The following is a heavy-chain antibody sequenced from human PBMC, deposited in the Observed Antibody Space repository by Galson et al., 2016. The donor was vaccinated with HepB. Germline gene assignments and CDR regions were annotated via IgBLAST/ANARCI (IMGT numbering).Heavy chain of an antibody. V-gene: IGHV1-69*13. CDR3: ARAPRIIAVRGVQQYFYGLDV. CDR2: IIPIYASL. D-gene: IGHD3-10*01. Sequence: SVKVSCKASGDSFSSHSFIWVRQAPGQGLEWMGGIIPIYASLNYAQKFRGRVTITADESTSTAFMELRSLRYEDTAVYYCARAPRIIAVRGVQQYFYGLDVWGQGTTVTVSS. J-gene: IGHJ6*02. CDR1: GDSFSSHS.